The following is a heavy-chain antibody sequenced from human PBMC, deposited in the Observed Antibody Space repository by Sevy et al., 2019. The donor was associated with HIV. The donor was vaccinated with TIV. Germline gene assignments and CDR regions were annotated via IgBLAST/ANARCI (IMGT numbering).Heavy chain of an antibody. J-gene: IGHJ4*02. CDR2: MNPNSGNT. V-gene: IGHV1-8*03. CDR3: ARSRSGWYGRGFDY. Sequence: ASVKASCKASGYTFTSYDINWVRQATGQGLEWMGWMNPNSGNTGYAQKFQGRVTITRNTSISTAYMELSSLRSEDTAVYYCARSRSGWYGRGFDYWGQGTLVTVSS. D-gene: IGHD6-19*01. CDR1: GYTFTSYD.